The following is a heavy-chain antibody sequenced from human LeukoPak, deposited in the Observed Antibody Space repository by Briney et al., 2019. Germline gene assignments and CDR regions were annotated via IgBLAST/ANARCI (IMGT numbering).Heavy chain of an antibody. Sequence: GGSLRLSCAASGFTFSNAWMSWVRQAPGKGLEWVGRIKSKTDGGTTDYAAPVKGRFTISRDDSKNTLYLQMNSLKTEDAAVYYCTTDFGSGSSSAHYFDYWGQGTLVTVSS. V-gene: IGHV3-15*01. J-gene: IGHJ4*02. CDR1: GFTFSNAW. CDR2: IKSKTDGGTT. D-gene: IGHD6-6*01. CDR3: TTDFGSGSSSAHYFDY.